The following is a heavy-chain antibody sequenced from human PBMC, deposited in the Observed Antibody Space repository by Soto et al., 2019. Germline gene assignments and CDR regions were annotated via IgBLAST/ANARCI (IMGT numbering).Heavy chain of an antibody. CDR1: GYTFSSYW. V-gene: IGHV5-51*01. CDR2: IYVGDSDT. Sequence: PVGSLKISCNGSGYTFSSYWIGWVRQMPGKGLELMGIIYVGDSDTRYRPSFQGQVTISADKSITTAYLQWSSLKASDTAMYYCARAPTGTSDPRHFDYWGQGTLVTVSS. J-gene: IGHJ4*02. D-gene: IGHD1-1*01. CDR3: ARAPTGTSDPRHFDY.